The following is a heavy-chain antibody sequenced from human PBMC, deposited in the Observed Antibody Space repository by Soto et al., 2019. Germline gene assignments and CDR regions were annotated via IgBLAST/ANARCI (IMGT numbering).Heavy chain of an antibody. V-gene: IGHV3-23*01. CDR2: ISGSGVST. D-gene: IGHD3-22*01. CDR3: AKDLQYSSGYGPFDS. J-gene: IGHJ4*02. Sequence: PGGSLRLSCAASGFTFSSYAMSWVRQAPGKGLEWVSGISGSGVSTYYADSVKGRFTISRDNSKNTLYLQMNSLRAEDTAVYYCAKDLQYSSGYGPFDSWGQGTLVTVSS. CDR1: GFTFSSYA.